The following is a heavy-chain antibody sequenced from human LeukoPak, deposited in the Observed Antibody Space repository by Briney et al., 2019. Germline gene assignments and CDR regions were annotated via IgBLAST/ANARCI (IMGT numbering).Heavy chain of an antibody. CDR2: INHSGST. D-gene: IGHD3-3*01. V-gene: IGHV4-34*01. J-gene: IGHJ4*02. Sequence: SETLSLTCAVYGESFSGYYWSWIRQPPGKGLEWIGEINHSGSTNYNPSLKSRVTIPVDTSKNQFSLKLSSVTAADTSVYYCARCSYDFWSGYHFDYWGQGTLVTVSS. CDR1: GESFSGYY. CDR3: ARCSYDFWSGYHFDY.